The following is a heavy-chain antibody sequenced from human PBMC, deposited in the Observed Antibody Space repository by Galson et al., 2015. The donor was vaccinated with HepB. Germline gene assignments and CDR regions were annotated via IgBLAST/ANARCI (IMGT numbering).Heavy chain of an antibody. J-gene: IGHJ6*02. V-gene: IGHV1-18*04. CDR1: GYTFTSYG. D-gene: IGHD3-3*01. Sequence: SVKVSCKASGYTFTSYGISWVRQAPGQGLEWMGWISAYNGNTNYAQKLQGRVTMTTDTSTSTAYMELRSLRSDDTAVYYCARRVVTLGIYYGMDVWGQGTTVTVSS. CDR3: ARRVVTLGIYYGMDV. CDR2: ISAYNGNT.